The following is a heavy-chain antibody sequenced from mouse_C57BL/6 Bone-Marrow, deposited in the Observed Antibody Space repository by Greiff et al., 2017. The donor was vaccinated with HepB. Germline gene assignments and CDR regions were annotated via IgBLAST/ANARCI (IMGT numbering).Heavy chain of an antibody. CDR2: IYPGNSDT. CDR1: GYTFTSYW. CDR3: TRSVRRFYAMDY. Sequence: SGTVLARPGASVKMSCKTSGYTFTSYWMHWVKQRPGQGLEWIGAIYPGNSDTSYNQKFKGKAKLTAVTSASTAYMALSSLTNEDAAVYYCTRSVRRFYAMDYWGQGTSVTVSS. D-gene: IGHD2-14*01. J-gene: IGHJ4*01. V-gene: IGHV1-5*01.